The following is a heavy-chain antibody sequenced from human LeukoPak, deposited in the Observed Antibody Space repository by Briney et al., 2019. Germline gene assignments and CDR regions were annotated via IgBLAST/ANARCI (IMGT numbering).Heavy chain of an antibody. V-gene: IGHV4-39*01. CDR2: IYYSGST. J-gene: IGHJ4*02. Sequence: PSETLSLTCTVSGGSIINYYWGWIRQPPGKGLEWIGSIYYSGSTYYNPSLKSRVTISVDTSKNQFSLKLSSVTAADTAVYYCARMGIAAAAPFDYWGQGTLVTVSS. CDR3: ARMGIAAAAPFDY. CDR1: GGSIINYY. D-gene: IGHD6-13*01.